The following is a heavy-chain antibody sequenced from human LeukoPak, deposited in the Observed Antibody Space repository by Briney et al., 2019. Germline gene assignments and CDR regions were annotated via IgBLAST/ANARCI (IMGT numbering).Heavy chain of an antibody. Sequence: PSETLSLACTVSGGSISSYYWSWIRQPPGKGLEWIGYIYYSGSTNSNPSLKSRVTMSVDTSKNQCSLKVSSVTAADTAVYYCASNEYSSSSSPFDYWGQGTLVTVSS. V-gene: IGHV4-59*01. J-gene: IGHJ4*02. D-gene: IGHD6-6*01. CDR1: GGSISSYY. CDR2: IYYSGST. CDR3: ASNEYSSSSSPFDY.